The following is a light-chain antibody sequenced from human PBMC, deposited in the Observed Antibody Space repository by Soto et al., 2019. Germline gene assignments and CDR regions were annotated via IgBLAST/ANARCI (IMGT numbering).Light chain of an antibody. CDR2: SNN. CDR3: AAWDDSLSGLWV. Sequence: QSVLTQPPSASGTPGQRVTISCSGSSYNIGSNTVNWYQQLPGTAPKHLIYSNNQRPSGVPDRFSGSKSGTSASLAISGLQSEDEADYYCAAWDDSLSGLWVFGGGTKLTVL. J-gene: IGLJ3*02. V-gene: IGLV1-44*01. CDR1: SYNIGSNT.